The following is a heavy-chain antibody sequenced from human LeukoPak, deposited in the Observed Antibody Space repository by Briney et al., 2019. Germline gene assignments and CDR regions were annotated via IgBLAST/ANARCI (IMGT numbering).Heavy chain of an antibody. CDR3: ASPVNDYGDYGFDY. CDR1: KFTFSSYC. D-gene: IGHD4-17*01. J-gene: IGHJ4*02. Sequence: GGSLRLSCAASKFTFSSYCMNWVRQAPGKGLEWVSYISSSSSTIYYADSVKGRFTISRDNAKNSLYLQMNSLRAEDTAVYYCASPVNDYGDYGFDYWGQGTLVTVSS. V-gene: IGHV3-48*01. CDR2: ISSSSSTI.